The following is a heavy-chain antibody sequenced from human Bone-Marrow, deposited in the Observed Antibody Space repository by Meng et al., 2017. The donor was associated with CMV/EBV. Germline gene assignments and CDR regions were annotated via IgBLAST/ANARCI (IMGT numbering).Heavy chain of an antibody. V-gene: IGHV3-30-3*01. D-gene: IGHD2-21*02. CDR1: GFNFSIYA. CDR2: ISYDGSNK. Sequence: GESLKISCAASGFNFSIYAMHWVRQAPGEGLEWVAVISYDGSNKYYADSVKGRFTISRDNSKNTLYLQINSLRSEDTAVYYCARPCGGSYCSCVYFYSLRQGTLVTVSS. J-gene: IGHJ4*02. CDR3: ARPCGGSYCSCVYFYS.